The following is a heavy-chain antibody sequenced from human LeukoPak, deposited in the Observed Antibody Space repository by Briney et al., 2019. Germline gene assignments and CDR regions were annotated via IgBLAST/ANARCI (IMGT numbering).Heavy chain of an antibody. D-gene: IGHD2-15*01. J-gene: IGHJ4*02. CDR3: AKGPRLVGANTVFDY. CDR1: GGTFSSYS. Sequence: AGWSRRLSCAASGGTFSSYSMSWVRQVPGKGREWVSSISGSGGSTYYADSVKGRFTISRDNSKNTLHLQMNSLRADDTAVYYCAKGPRLVGANTVFDYWGQGTLVTVSS. V-gene: IGHV3-23*01. CDR2: ISGSGGST.